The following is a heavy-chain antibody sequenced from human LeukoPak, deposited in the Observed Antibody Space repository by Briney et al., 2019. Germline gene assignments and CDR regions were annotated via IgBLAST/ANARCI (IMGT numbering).Heavy chain of an antibody. D-gene: IGHD2-2*01. V-gene: IGHV3-23*01. CDR2: ISVGGATT. Sequence: GRSLRLSCAASGFTFSTYSMSWVRQAPGKGLQWVASISVGGATTYYGDSVKGRFIISRDNSKSTLYLQMNSLRAEDTAIYYCATRPLMPPRFDDWGQGTLVTVSS. CDR3: ATRPLMPPRFDD. CDR1: GFTFSTYS. J-gene: IGHJ4*02.